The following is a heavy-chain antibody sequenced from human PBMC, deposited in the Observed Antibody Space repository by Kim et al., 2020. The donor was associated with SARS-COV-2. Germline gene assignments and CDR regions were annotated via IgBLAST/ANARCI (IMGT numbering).Heavy chain of an antibody. CDR2: ISRNGGSK. J-gene: IGHJ2*01. CDR1: GFSFSTYA. CDR3: AKDPPITPSPDDFDV. Sequence: GGSLRLSCSASGFSFSTYAMIWVRQAPGKGLEWVSGISRNGGSKYYAESVKGRFTVSRDNKQGTLYLQMNSLRVDDTAVYYCAKDPPITPSPDDFDVW. V-gene: IGHV3-23*01.